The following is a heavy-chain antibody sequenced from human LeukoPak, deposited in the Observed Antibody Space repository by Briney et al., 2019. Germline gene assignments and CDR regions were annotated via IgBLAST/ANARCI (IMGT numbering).Heavy chain of an antibody. CDR3: AGEGSFYRY. Sequence: GGSLRLSCAASGFTFSNYWMSWVRQAPGKGLEWVANIKQDGGEKYYVDSVKGRFTISRDNAKNSLSLQMNSLRAEDTAVYYRAGEGSFYRYWGQGTLVTVSS. CDR2: IKQDGGEK. CDR1: GFTFSNYW. D-gene: IGHD3-3*01. J-gene: IGHJ4*02. V-gene: IGHV3-7*04.